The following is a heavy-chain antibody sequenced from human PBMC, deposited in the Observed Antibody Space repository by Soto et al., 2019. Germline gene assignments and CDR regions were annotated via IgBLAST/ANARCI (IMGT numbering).Heavy chain of an antibody. V-gene: IGHV4-31*03. CDR1: GGSISSGGYY. CDR2: IYYSGST. D-gene: IGHD5-18*01. Sequence: PSETLSLTCTVSGGSISSGGYYWSWIRQHPGEGLEWIGYIYYSGSTYYNPSLKSRVTISVDTSKNQFSLKLSSVTAADTAVYYCARDGSLRDGYSHDAFDIWGQGTMVTVSS. J-gene: IGHJ3*02. CDR3: ARDGSLRDGYSHDAFDI.